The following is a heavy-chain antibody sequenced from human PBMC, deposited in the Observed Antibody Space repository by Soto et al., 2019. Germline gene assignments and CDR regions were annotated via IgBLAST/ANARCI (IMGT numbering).Heavy chain of an antibody. J-gene: IGHJ6*02. CDR3: ARGILGYYDDGGMDG. Sequence: SETLSLTCTFSVVSISSNNYFCGWIRQPPGKGLEWIGNIYYSGSTYYNPSLKSRVTISVDTSKNQFSLKLSSVTAADTAVYYCARGILGYYDDGGMDGWGQGTTATVSS. D-gene: IGHD3-22*01. CDR1: VVSISSNNYF. CDR2: IYYSGST. V-gene: IGHV4-39*01.